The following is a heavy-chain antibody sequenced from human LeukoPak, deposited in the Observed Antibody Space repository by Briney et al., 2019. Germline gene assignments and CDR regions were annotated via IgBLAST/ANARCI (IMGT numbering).Heavy chain of an antibody. J-gene: IGHJ4*02. CDR3: AKSPRVVVAVTGPYDY. V-gene: IGHV3-23*01. CDR1: GFTFSSYA. D-gene: IGHD2-15*01. CDR2: ISGSGGST. Sequence: GGSLRLSCAASGFTFSSYAMSWVRQAPGKGLEWVSAISGSGGSTYYADSVKGRFTISRDNSKNTLYLQMNSLRAEDTAVYYCAKSPRVVVAVTGPYDYWGQGTLVTVSS.